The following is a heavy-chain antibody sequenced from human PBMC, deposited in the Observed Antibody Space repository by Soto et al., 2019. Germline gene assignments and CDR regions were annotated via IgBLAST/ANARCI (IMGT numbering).Heavy chain of an antibody. J-gene: IGHJ6*02. V-gene: IGHV1-18*01. D-gene: IGHD3-3*01. CDR2: ISCYNGKT. CDR1: GYSFTAYG. Sequence: ASVKVSCKTSGYSFTAYGISWVRQAPGQGLEWMGWISCYNGKTKYAQRVQGRVTMTTDTSTSTAYMEVRSLRSDDTAIYYCARDAPPPELRFLEWHNYDYNGMDVWGQGTTVTVSS. CDR3: ARDAPPPELRFLEWHNYDYNGMDV.